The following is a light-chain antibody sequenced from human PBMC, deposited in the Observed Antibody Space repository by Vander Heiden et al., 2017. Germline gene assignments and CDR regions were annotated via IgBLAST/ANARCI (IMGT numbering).Light chain of an antibody. CDR1: QSVTNRF. V-gene: IGKV3-20*01. Sequence: EIVLTQSPGTLSLSPGERASLSCRASQSVTNRFLAWYQQIPGQAPRLLIYGASSRATGIPDRFSGSGSGTDFTLTISRLEPDDFAVYYCRQYGGSPPYTFGQGTKLEIK. CDR2: GAS. CDR3: RQYGGSPPYT. J-gene: IGKJ2*01.